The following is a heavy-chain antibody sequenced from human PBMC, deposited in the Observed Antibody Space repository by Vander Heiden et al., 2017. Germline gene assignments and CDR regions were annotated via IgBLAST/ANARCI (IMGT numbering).Heavy chain of an antibody. J-gene: IGHJ4*02. CDR2: IYSGGST. CDR1: GFTVSSHY. CDR3: ARVDRVVNAFDY. V-gene: IGHV3-53*01. D-gene: IGHD2-15*01. Sequence: EVQLVESGGGLIQSGGSLRLSCPASGFTVSSHYISWVRQAPGKGLEWVSVIYSGGSTYYADSVKGRFTISRDNSKNTLYLQMNSLRAEDTAVYYCARVDRVVNAFDYWGQGTLVTVSS.